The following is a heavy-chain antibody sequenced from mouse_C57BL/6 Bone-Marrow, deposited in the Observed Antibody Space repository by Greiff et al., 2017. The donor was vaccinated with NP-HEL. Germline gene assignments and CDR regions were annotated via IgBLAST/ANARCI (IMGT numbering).Heavy chain of an antibody. CDR1: GFTFSSYA. Sequence: EVQLVESGGGLVKPGGSLKLSCAASGFTFSSYAMSWVRQTPEKRLEWVATISDGGSYTYYPDNVKGRFTISRDNAKNNLYLQMSHLKSEDTAMYYCARDPALYYYGSYYFDYWGQGTTLTVSS. D-gene: IGHD1-1*01. V-gene: IGHV5-4*01. J-gene: IGHJ2*01. CDR2: ISDGGSYT. CDR3: ARDPALYYYGSYYFDY.